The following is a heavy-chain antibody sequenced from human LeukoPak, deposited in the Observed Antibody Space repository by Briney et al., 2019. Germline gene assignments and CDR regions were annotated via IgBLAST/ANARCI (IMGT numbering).Heavy chain of an antibody. CDR2: ISYDGSNK. J-gene: IGHJ4*02. Sequence: GRSLRLSCAASGFTFSSYAMHWVRQAPGKGLEWVAVISYDGSNKYCADSVKGRFTISRDNSKNTLYLQMNSLRAEDTAVYYCARDLRPDGSGSEHDYWGQGTLVTVSS. V-gene: IGHV3-30-3*01. CDR1: GFTFSSYA. CDR3: ARDLRPDGSGSEHDY. D-gene: IGHD3-10*01.